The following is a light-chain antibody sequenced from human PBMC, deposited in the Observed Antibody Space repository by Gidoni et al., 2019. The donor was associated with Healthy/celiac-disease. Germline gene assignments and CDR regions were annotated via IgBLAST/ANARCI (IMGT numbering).Light chain of an antibody. V-gene: IGKV3-20*01. Sequence: EIVLTPATGNLSLSPGERATLSCRASQSVSSSYLAWYQQKPGQAPRLLIYGASSMATGIPDRFSGSGSGTDFTLTISRLEPVDFAVYYCQQYGSSPLMCSFGQGTKLKIK. J-gene: IGKJ2*04. CDR2: GAS. CDR3: QQYGSSPLMCS. CDR1: QSVSSSY.